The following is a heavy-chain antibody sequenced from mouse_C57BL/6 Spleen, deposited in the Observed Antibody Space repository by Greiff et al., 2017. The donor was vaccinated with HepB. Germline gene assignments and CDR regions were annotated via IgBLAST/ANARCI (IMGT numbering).Heavy chain of an antibody. V-gene: IGHV1-52*01. D-gene: IGHD2-1*01. CDR2: IDPSDSEN. Sequence: QVQLQQPGAELVRPGSSVKLSCKASGYTFTSYWMHWVKQRPIQGLEWIGNIDPSDSENHYNQKFKDKATLTVDKSSSTAYMQLSSLTSEDSAVYYCARFYYGNWYYFDDWGQGPTLTVSS. CDR1: GYTFTSYW. CDR3: ARFYYGNWYYFDD. J-gene: IGHJ2*01.